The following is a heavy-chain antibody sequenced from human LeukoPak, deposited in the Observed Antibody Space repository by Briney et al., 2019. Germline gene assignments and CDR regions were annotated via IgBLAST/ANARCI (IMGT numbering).Heavy chain of an antibody. CDR2: INPNSGGT. D-gene: IGHD6-19*01. CDR1: GYTFTGYY. CDR3: ARSSPGYSSGWYRFFDY. V-gene: IGHV1-2*02. J-gene: IGHJ4*02. Sequence: ASVKVSCKASGYTFTGYYMHGVRQAPGQGLEWMGWINPNSGGTNYAQKFQGRVTMTRDTSISTAYMELSRLRSDDTAVYYCARSSPGYSSGWYRFFDYWGQGTLVTVSS.